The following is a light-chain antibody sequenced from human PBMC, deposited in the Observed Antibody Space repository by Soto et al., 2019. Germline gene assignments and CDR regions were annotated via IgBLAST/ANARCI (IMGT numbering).Light chain of an antibody. Sequence: DIVMTQAPDCLAVSLGERATINCKSSQSVLYRSNNKNYVAWYQQRPRQPPKLLIYWTSIRESGVTDRFSGSGSGIDDNLFISSLQAEDVAVYFCQQCYSPHLTFGGGTNEEIK. CDR1: QSVLYRSNNKNY. CDR3: QQCYSPHLT. V-gene: IGKV4-1*01. J-gene: IGKJ4*01. CDR2: WTS.